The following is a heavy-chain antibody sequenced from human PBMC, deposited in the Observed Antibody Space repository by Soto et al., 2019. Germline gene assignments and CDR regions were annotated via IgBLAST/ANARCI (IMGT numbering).Heavy chain of an antibody. J-gene: IGHJ6*02. CDR1: GFTFSSYG. Sequence: SLRLSCAASGFTFSSYGMHWVRQAPGKGLEWVAVIWYDGSNKYYADSVKGRFTISRDNSKNTLYLQMNSLRAEDTAVYYCARVNWNPHYYYGMDVWGQGTTVTVSS. CDR3: ARVNWNPHYYYGMDV. D-gene: IGHD1-20*01. CDR2: IWYDGSNK. V-gene: IGHV3-33*01.